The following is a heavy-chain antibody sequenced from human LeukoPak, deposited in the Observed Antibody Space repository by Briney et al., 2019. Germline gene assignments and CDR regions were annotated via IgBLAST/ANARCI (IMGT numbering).Heavy chain of an antibody. J-gene: IGHJ4*02. CDR3: ARSEALYDILTGYRFDY. Sequence: QPGRSLRLSCAASGFTFSSYAMHWVRQAPGKGLEWVAVISYDGSNKYYADSVKGRFTISRDNSKNTLYLQMNSLRAEDTAVYYCARSEALYDILTGYRFDYWGQGTLVTVSS. CDR2: ISYDGSNK. D-gene: IGHD3-9*01. V-gene: IGHV3-30-3*01. CDR1: GFTFSSYA.